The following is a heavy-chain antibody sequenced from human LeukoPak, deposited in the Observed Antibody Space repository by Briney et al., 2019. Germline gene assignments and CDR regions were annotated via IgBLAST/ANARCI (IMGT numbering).Heavy chain of an antibody. D-gene: IGHD6-13*01. Sequence: SETLSLTCSISGGPISNYYWSWIRQPAGKGLEWIGRIYTSGSTNYNPSLKSRVTISVDTSKNQFSLKLSSVTAADTAVYYCAIFRSSSWGYYFDYWGQGTLVTVSS. V-gene: IGHV4-4*07. CDR3: AIFRSSSWGYYFDY. CDR2: IYTSGST. J-gene: IGHJ4*02. CDR1: GGPISNYY.